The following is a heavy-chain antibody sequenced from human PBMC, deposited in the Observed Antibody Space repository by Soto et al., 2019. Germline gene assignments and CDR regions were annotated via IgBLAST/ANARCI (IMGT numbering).Heavy chain of an antibody. CDR2: VNHSGST. D-gene: IGHD6-19*01. CDR1: GGSFSGYY. CDR3: AKDDGSVAVAPTYFDY. J-gene: IGHJ4*02. Sequence: SETLSLTCAVYGGSFSGYYWSWIRQPPGKGLEWIGEVNHSGSTNYNPSLKSRVTISVDTSKNQFSLKLSSVTAADTAVYYCAKDDGSVAVAPTYFDYWGQGTLVTVSS. V-gene: IGHV4-34*01.